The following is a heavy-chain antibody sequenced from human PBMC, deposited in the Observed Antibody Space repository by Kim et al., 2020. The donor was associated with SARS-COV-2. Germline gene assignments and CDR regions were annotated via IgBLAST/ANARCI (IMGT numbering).Heavy chain of an antibody. J-gene: IGHJ4*02. D-gene: IGHD1-26*01. CDR2: NP. Sequence: NPTYAQGFTGRFVFSLDTSDSTAYLQISSLKAEDTAVYYCARGGGGSYDYWGQGTLVTVSS. CDR3: ARGGGGSYDY. V-gene: IGHV7-4-1*02.